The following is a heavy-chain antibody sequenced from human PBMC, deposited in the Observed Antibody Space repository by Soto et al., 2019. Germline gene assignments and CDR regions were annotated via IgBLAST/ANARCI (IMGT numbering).Heavy chain of an antibody. V-gene: IGHV1-69*13. J-gene: IGHJ6*01. D-gene: IGHD2-2*01. CDR3: ARGVPVPIVVPAAIYYYYGMDL. Sequence: SVKISCKASGGTFSSYAISWVRQAPGQGLEWMGGIIPIFGTANYAQKFQGRVTITADESTSTAYMELSSLRSEDTAVYYCARGVPVPIVVPAAIYYYYGMDLWGQGTTVT. CDR1: GGTFSSYA. CDR2: IIPIFGTA.